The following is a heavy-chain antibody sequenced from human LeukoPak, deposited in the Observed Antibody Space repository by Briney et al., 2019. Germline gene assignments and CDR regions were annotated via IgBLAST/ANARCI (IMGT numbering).Heavy chain of an antibody. CDR1: GYSFSTYW. V-gene: IGHV5-51*01. D-gene: IGHD5-12*01. Sequence: GEXXKISFKGSGYSFSTYWIGWVRRRPGKGVEWMGIVYPGDSHTRYSPSFQGQVSFSADKSSSTAYLQWSSLKASDSAMYYCARGLATIDYWGQGTLVTVSS. CDR3: ARGLATIDY. J-gene: IGHJ4*02. CDR2: VYPGDSHT.